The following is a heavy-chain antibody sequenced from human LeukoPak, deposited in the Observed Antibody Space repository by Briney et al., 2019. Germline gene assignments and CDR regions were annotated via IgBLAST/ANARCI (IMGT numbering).Heavy chain of an antibody. J-gene: IGHJ6*02. CDR1: GFTFSSYD. CDR2: IGTAGDT. CDR3: ARVGRYYGMDV. Sequence: PGGSLRLSCAASGFTFSSYDMHWVRQATGKGLEWVSAIGTAGDTYYPGSVKGRFTISRENAENSLYLQMNSLRAGDTAVYYCARVGRYYGMDVWGQGTTVTVSS. V-gene: IGHV3-13*04.